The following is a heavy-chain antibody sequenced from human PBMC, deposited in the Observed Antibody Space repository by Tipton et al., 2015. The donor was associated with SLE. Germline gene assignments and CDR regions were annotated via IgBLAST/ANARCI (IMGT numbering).Heavy chain of an antibody. V-gene: IGHV4-59*12. CDR2: LYYIGST. Sequence: TLSLTCSVSGGSISPYYWSWIRQPPGKGLEWIGHLYYIGSTNYNPSLKSRVTISVDTSKNQFSLKVNSVTAADTAVYYCARGVLSFFDYWGQGTLVTVSS. CDR1: GGSISPYY. D-gene: IGHD2-8*01. J-gene: IGHJ4*02. CDR3: ARGVLSFFDY.